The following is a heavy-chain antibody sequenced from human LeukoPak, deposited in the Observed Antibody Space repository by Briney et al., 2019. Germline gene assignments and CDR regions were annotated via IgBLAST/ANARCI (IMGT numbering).Heavy chain of an antibody. V-gene: IGHV3-21*01. Sequence: GGSLRLSCAASGFTFSSYSMNWVRQAPGKGLEWVSSISSSSSYIYYADPVKGRFTISRDNAKSSLYLQMNSLRAEDTAVYYCARERSGQLVSTRRYYFDYWGQGTLVTVSS. J-gene: IGHJ4*02. CDR2: ISSSSSYI. D-gene: IGHD6-13*01. CDR3: ARERSGQLVSTRRYYFDY. CDR1: GFTFSSYS.